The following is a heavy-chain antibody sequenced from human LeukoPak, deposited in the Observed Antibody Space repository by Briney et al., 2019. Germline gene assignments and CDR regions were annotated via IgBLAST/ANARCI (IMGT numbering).Heavy chain of an antibody. D-gene: IGHD7-27*01. V-gene: IGHV3-48*03. CDR2: ISSSASTI. CDR3: ARRWGHFDY. Sequence: GGSLRLSCVASGFTFSGYEMNWVRQAPGEGLEWVSYISSSASTIYYADSVKGRFTISRDNAKNSLYLQMDSLRVEDTAVYYCARRWGHFDYWGQGTLVTVSS. J-gene: IGHJ4*02. CDR1: GFTFSGYE.